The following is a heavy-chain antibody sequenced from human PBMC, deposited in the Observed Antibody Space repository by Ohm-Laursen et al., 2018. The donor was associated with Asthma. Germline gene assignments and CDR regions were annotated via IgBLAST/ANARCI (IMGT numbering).Heavy chain of an antibody. Sequence: SDTLSLTCGVSGASLSGFWWSWIRQPPGKGLEWIGEINHSGATTYNPSLQSRVVISVDTSKTQFSLKLTSVTAADTALYYCARDAMATIDYWGQGTLVTVSS. D-gene: IGHD5-24*01. CDR1: GASLSGFW. J-gene: IGHJ4*02. CDR2: INHSGAT. V-gene: IGHV4-34*01. CDR3: ARDAMATIDY.